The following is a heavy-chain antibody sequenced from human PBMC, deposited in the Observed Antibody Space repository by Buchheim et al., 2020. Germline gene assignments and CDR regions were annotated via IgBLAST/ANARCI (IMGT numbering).Heavy chain of an antibody. CDR3: AGTTRADDWERLFDY. J-gene: IGHJ4*02. D-gene: IGHD3-16*01. Sequence: QLQLQESGPGLVKPSETLSLTCTVSGGSISSSSYYWGWIRQPPGKGLEWIGSIYYSGSTYYNPSLKSRVTISVDTSKNQFSLKLSSVTAADTAVYYCAGTTRADDWERLFDYWGQGTL. V-gene: IGHV4-39*01. CDR1: GGSISSSSYY. CDR2: IYYSGST.